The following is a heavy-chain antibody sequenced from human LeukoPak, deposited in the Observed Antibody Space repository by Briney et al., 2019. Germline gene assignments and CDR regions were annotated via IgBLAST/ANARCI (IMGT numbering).Heavy chain of an antibody. D-gene: IGHD3-10*02. V-gene: IGHV3-30*02. CDR1: GFTFSSYA. J-gene: IGHJ6*04. CDR2: IRSDGSNK. CDR3: AELGITMIGGV. Sequence: GGSLRLSCTASGFTFSSYAMHWVRQAPGKGLEWVAFIRSDGSNKNHADSVKGRFTISRDNSKNTLYLQMNSLRAEDTAVYYCAELGITMIGGVWGKGTTVTISS.